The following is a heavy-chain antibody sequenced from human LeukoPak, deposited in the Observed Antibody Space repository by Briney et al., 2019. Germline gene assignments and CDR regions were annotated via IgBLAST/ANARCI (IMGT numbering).Heavy chain of an antibody. CDR2: FDPEDGET. Sequence: ASVKVSCKVSGYTLTELSMHWVRQAPGKGLEWMGGFDPEDGETIYAQNFHGRVIITADTSTNTAYMELSSLRSEDTAVYYCATDRIDYGSGRRCYMDVWGKGTTVTVSS. V-gene: IGHV1-24*01. J-gene: IGHJ6*03. CDR1: GYTLTELS. CDR3: ATDRIDYGSGRRCYMDV. D-gene: IGHD3-10*01.